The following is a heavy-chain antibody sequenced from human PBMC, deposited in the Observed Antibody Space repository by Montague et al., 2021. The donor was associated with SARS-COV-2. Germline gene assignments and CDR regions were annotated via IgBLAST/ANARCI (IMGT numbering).Heavy chain of an antibody. CDR2: INHGGST. Sequence: SETLSLTCAVHGTSFSGYYWNWIRQPPGEGLEWIGEINHGGSTKYSPSLKSRLTISADTSKNQFSLKLTSVAAADTAVYYCAGLRDGVVPSPILGVGPYYSCYYLDLWGRGTTVTVSS. CDR1: GTSFSGYY. J-gene: IGHJ6*03. V-gene: IGHV4-34*01. CDR3: AGLRDGVVPSPILGVGPYYSCYYLDL. D-gene: IGHD3-10*01.